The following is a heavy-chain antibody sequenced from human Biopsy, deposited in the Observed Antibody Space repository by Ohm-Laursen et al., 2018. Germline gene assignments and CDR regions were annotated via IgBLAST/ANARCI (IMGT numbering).Heavy chain of an antibody. CDR3: ARDRYYGSENYFSHYNMDV. CDR2: IWYDGTDK. D-gene: IGHD3-10*01. Sequence: SCAASGFTFSGYGMHWVRQAPGKGLEWVAVIWYDGTDKFYADSVKGRFTISRDNSKNTLYLHMNNLRAADTAVYYCARDRYYGSENYFSHYNMDVWGQGTTVTVSS. CDR1: GFTFSGYG. V-gene: IGHV3-33*01. J-gene: IGHJ6*03.